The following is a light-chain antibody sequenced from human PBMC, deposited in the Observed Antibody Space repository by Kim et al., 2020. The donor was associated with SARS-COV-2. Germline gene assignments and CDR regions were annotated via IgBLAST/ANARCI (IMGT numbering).Light chain of an antibody. Sequence: QPSTLTCTGNSNNVGDQGAACLQQHQGHPPKLLSYRNNNRPSGISERLSASRSANTASLTITGLQPEDEADDYCSAWDSSLSIWVFGGGTQLTVL. CDR3: SAWDSSLSIWV. CDR1: SNNVGDQG. V-gene: IGLV10-54*01. J-gene: IGLJ3*02. CDR2: RNN.